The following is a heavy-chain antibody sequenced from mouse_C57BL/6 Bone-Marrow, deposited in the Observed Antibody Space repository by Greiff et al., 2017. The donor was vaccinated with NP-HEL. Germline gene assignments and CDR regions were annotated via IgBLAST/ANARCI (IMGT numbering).Heavy chain of an antibody. D-gene: IGHD2-5*01. CDR2: IDPENGDT. CDR3: TRLYSNHLFAY. J-gene: IGHJ3*01. V-gene: IGHV14-4*01. CDR1: GFNIKDDY. Sequence: EVQLVESGAELVRPGASVKLSCTASGFNIKDDYMHWVKQRPEQGLEWIGWIDPENGDTEYASKFQGKATITADTSSNTAYLQLSSLTSEDTAVYYCTRLYSNHLFAYWGQGTLVTVSA.